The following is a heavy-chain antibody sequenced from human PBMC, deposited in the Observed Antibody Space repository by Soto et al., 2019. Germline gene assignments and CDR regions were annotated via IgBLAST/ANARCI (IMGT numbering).Heavy chain of an antibody. V-gene: IGHV1-18*01. J-gene: IGHJ3*02. CDR2: ISAYNGNT. Sequence: ASVKVSCKASGYTFTSYGISWVRQAPGQGLEWMGWISAYNGNTNYAQKLQGRVTMTTDTSTSTAYMELRSLRSDDTAVYYDILTGYPDDAFDIWGQGTMVTVSS. CDR3: ILTGYPDDAFDI. CDR1: GYTFTSYG. D-gene: IGHD3-9*01.